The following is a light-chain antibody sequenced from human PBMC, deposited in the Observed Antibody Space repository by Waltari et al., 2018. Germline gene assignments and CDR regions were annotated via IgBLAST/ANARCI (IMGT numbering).Light chain of an antibody. J-gene: IGKJ1*01. CDR3: QHYVRLPVA. CDR2: GAS. V-gene: IGKV3-20*01. Sequence: DIVLTQSPSTLSLSPGDRATLSCRASESVRTALAWYQQKPGQAPRLLIFGASNRAIGIPDRFSGGGSGTDFSLTISRLEPEDFAVYFCQHYVRLPVAFGQGTKVDVK. CDR1: ESVRTA.